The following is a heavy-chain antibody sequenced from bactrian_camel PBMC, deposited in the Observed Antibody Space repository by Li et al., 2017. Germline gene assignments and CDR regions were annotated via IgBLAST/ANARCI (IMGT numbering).Heavy chain of an antibody. Sequence: VQLVESGGGSVQTGGSLRLSCRVSEFTSSSYCMGWFRQTPGKEREQVAVFIYSFGRSTRYADSVKGRFTISQDDAKNTVYLQMNSLEPEDTAMYYCAAARGGIGGYCEGYKYWGQGTQVTVS. CDR1: EFTSSSYC. CDR3: AAARGGIGGYCEGYKY. CDR2: FIYSFGRST. J-gene: IGHJ4*01. V-gene: IGHV3S40*01. D-gene: IGHD2*01.